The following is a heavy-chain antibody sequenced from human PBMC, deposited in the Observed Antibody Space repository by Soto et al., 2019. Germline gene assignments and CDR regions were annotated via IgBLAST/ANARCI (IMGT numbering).Heavy chain of an antibody. CDR3: ARVCGGDCHYGMDV. J-gene: IGHJ6*02. CDR2: IWYSGST. V-gene: IGHV4-59*12. CDR1: GGSIRSYH. Sequence: SETLSLTCSVSGGSIRSYHWSWIRQPPGKALEWIGYIWYSGSTKYNPSLKSRITISVDTSKNQFSLKLSSVTAADTAVYYCARVCGGDCHYGMDVWGQGTTVTVSS. D-gene: IGHD2-21*02.